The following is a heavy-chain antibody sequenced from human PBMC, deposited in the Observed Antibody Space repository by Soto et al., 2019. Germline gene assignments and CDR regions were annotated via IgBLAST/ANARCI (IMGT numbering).Heavy chain of an antibody. J-gene: IGHJ4*02. V-gene: IGHV3-30*18. D-gene: IGHD6-19*01. Sequence: VQLVESGGGVVQPGRSLRLSCAASGFTFSNYAMHWVRQAPGKGLEWVAVVSHDGRNTHYADSVKGGFTISRDSSKTTVSLEMTSLRAEDTAVYYCAKGMRQCLVTSEFNYWGQGDLVSVSS. CDR2: VSHDGRNT. CDR3: AKGMRQCLVTSEFNY. CDR1: GFTFSNYA.